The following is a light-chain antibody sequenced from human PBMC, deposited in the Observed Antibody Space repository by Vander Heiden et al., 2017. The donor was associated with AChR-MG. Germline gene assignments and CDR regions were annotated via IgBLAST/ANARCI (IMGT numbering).Light chain of an antibody. Sequence: EIVMTQSPATLSVSPGERVTLSCRASQSVKSNLAWYQQKPGQAPRLLIYGASTRAAGAPDRFSGSGSGTEFTLTSSSLQSEDFALYYCQQYNDWPPWTFGQGTKVEIK. CDR2: GAS. CDR1: QSVKSN. CDR3: QQYNDWPPWT. V-gene: IGKV3-15*01. J-gene: IGKJ1*01.